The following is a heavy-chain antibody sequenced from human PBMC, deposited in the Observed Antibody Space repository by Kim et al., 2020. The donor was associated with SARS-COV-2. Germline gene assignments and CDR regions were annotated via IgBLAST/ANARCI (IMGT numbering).Heavy chain of an antibody. Sequence: GGSLRPSCAASGFTFSNAWMSWVRQAPGKGLEWVGRIKSKTDGGTTDYAAPVKGRFTISRDDSKNTLYLQMNSLKTEDTAVYYCTTDPARAYYYGMDVWGQGTTVTVSS. CDR1: GFTFSNAW. CDR2: IKSKTDGGTT. J-gene: IGHJ6*02. V-gene: IGHV3-15*01. CDR3: TTDPARAYYYGMDV. D-gene: IGHD2-2*01.